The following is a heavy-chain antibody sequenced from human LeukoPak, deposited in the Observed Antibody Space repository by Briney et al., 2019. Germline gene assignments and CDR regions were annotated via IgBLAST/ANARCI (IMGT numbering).Heavy chain of an antibody. J-gene: IGHJ5*02. CDR3: ARDALNYDFWSGYYLNWFGP. CDR1: GGSISSYY. V-gene: IGHV4-4*07. CDR2: IYTSGST. Sequence: SETLSLTCTVSGGSISSYYWSWIRQPAGKGLEWIGRIYTSGSTNYNPSLKSRVTMSVDTSKNQFSLKLSSVTAADTAVYYCARDALNYDFWSGYYLNWFGPWGQGTLVTVSS. D-gene: IGHD3-3*01.